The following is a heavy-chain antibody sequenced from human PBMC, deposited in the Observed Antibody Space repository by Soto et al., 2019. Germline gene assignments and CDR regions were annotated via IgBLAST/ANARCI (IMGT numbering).Heavy chain of an antibody. CDR3: ARLNNDYGDYDISGEIFPDY. D-gene: IGHD4-17*01. V-gene: IGHV4-59*08. CDR1: GGSISSYY. J-gene: IGHJ4*02. Sequence: PSETLSLTCTVSGGSISSYYWSWIRQPPGKGLEWIGYIYYSGSTNYNPSLKSRVTISVDTSKNQFSLKLSSVTAADTAVYYCARLNNDYGDYDISGEIFPDYWGQGTLVTVSS. CDR2: IYYSGST.